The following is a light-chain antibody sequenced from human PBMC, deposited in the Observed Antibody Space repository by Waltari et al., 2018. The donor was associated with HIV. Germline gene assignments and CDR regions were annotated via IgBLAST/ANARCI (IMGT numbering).Light chain of an antibody. CDR2: WAS. J-gene: IGKJ2*01. V-gene: IGKV4-1*01. Sequence: DIVMTQSPDSLAVSPGERATINCKSSQSVLHSSNNKNFLAWYQQKPGQPPKLLIYWASTRESGVPDRFSGSGSGTDFTLTISSLQAEDVAVYYCQQYYTTPQTFGQGTKLEIK. CDR3: QQYYTTPQT. CDR1: QSVLHSSNNKNF.